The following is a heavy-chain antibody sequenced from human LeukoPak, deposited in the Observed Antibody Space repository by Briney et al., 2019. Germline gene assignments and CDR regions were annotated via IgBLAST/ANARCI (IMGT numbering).Heavy chain of an antibody. CDR1: GGSISSSSYY. V-gene: IGHV4-39*01. Sequence: KPSETLSLTCTVSGGSISSSSYYWGWIRQPPGKGLEWIGSIYYSGSTYYNPSLKSRVTISVDTSKNQFSLKLSSVTAADTAVYYCARHVDYDFWSGSGLLFDPWGQGTLVTVSS. J-gene: IGHJ5*02. D-gene: IGHD3-3*01. CDR2: IYYSGST. CDR3: ARHVDYDFWSGSGLLFDP.